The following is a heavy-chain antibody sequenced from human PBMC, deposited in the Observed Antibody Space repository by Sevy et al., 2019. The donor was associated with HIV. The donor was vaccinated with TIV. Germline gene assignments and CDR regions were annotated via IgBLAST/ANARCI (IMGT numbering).Heavy chain of an antibody. CDR2: ISSSGSTI. D-gene: IGHD2-2*01. V-gene: IGHV3-11*01. Sequence: GGSLRLSCAASGFTFSDYYMSWIRQAPGKGLEWVSYISSSGSTIYYGDSVKGRFTISRDNAKNSLYLQMNSLRAEDTAVYYCARDPGYCSSTSCPTGYYYYYGMDVWGQGTTVTVSS. CDR1: GFTFSDYY. CDR3: ARDPGYCSSTSCPTGYYYYYGMDV. J-gene: IGHJ6*02.